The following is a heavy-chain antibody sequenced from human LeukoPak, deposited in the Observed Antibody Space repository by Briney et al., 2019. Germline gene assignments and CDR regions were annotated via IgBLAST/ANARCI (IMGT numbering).Heavy chain of an antibody. V-gene: IGHV3-48*04. CDR3: ARAGRTGGPDY. Sequence: GGSLRLSCAASGFTFSSYAMSWVRQAPGKGLEWVSYISSSGSTIYYADSVKGRFTISRDNAKNSLYLQMNSLRAEDTAVYYCARAGRTGGPDYWGQGTLVTVSS. CDR1: GFTFSSYA. J-gene: IGHJ4*02. D-gene: IGHD7-27*01. CDR2: ISSSGSTI.